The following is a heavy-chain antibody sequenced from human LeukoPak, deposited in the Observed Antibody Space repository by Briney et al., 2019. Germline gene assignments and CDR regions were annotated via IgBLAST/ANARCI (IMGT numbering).Heavy chain of an antibody. CDR3: ARVGSYYDFWSGYYMGNWFDP. CDR1: GFTVSSNY. CDR2: IYSGGST. Sequence: GGSLRLSCAASGFTVSSNYMSWVRQAPGKGLEWVSVIYSGGSTYYADSVKGRFTISRHNSKNTLYLQMNSLRAEDTAVYYCARVGSYYDFWSGYYMGNWFDPWGQGTLVTVS. J-gene: IGHJ5*02. D-gene: IGHD3-3*01. V-gene: IGHV3-53*04.